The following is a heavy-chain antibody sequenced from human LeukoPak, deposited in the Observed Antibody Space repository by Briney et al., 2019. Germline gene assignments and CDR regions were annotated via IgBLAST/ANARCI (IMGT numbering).Heavy chain of an antibody. CDR3: AKGDGDTAVVPAAIGGDY. Sequence: GGSLRLSCAASGFTFSSYAMSWVRQAPGKGQEWVSAVSGSDGSTYYADSVKGRFTISRDNSKNTLYLQMNSLRAEDTAVYYCAKGDGDTAVVPAAIGGDYWGQGTLVTVSS. J-gene: IGHJ4*02. V-gene: IGHV3-23*01. CDR2: VSGSDGST. CDR1: GFTFSSYA. D-gene: IGHD2-2*02.